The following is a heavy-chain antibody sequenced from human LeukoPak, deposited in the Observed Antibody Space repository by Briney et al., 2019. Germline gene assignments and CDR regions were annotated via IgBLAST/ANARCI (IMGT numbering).Heavy chain of an antibody. CDR1: GFTFSSYG. V-gene: IGHV3-33*01. CDR2: IWYDGSNK. D-gene: IGHD3-10*01. CDR3: ARATSNYYGSGSNGMDV. Sequence: PGGSLRLSCAASGFTFSSYGMHWARQAPGKGLEWVAVIWYDGSNKYYADSVKGRFTISRDNSKNTLYLQMNSLRAEDTAVYYCARATSNYYGSGSNGMDVWGQGTTVTVSS. J-gene: IGHJ6*02.